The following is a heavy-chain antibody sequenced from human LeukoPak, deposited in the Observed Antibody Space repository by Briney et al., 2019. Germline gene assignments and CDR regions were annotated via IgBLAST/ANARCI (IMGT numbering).Heavy chain of an antibody. V-gene: IGHV3-23*01. J-gene: IGHJ4*02. CDR3: ATTYTSNWYNY. CDR1: GFTFSSCG. D-gene: IGHD6-13*01. CDR2: IGGSGGTT. Sequence: GGSLRLSCTASGFTFSSCGMHWVRQAPGKGLEWVSVIGGSGGTTYYADSVKGRFTISRDNSKSTLYLQMNSLRAEDTAVYHCATTYTSNWYNYWGQGTLVTVSS.